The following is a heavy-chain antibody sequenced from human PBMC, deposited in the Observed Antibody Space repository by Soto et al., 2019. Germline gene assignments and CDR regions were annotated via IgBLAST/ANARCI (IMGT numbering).Heavy chain of an antibody. Sequence: QVQLQESGPGLVKPSDTLSLTCAVSGYSISSSNWWGWIRQPPGKGLEWIGYIYYSGTTYYNPSLKSRVTMSVYTSENQFSLKLTTVTAVDTAVYYCARREIQGPIDYWGQGTLVTVSS. J-gene: IGHJ4*02. CDR2: IYYSGTT. CDR3: ARREIQGPIDY. D-gene: IGHD1-26*01. CDR1: GYSISSSNW. V-gene: IGHV4-28*01.